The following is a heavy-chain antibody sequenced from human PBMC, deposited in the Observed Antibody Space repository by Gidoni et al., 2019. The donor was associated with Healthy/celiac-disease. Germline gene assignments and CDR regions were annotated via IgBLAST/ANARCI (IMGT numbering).Heavy chain of an antibody. J-gene: IGHJ4*02. CDR2: IIPIFGTA. D-gene: IGHD6-13*01. Sequence: QVQLVQSGAEVTKPGSSVKVSCKASGGTFSSYAISWVRQAPGQGLEWMGGIIPIFGTANYAQKFQGRVTITADESTSTAYMELSSLRSEDTAVYYCARDTARYSSSWYYFDYWGQGTLVTVSS. V-gene: IGHV1-69*01. CDR3: ARDTARYSSSWYYFDY. CDR1: GGTFSSYA.